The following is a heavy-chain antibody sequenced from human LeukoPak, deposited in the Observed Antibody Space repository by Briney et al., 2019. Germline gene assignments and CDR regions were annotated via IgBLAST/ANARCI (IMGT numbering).Heavy chain of an antibody. CDR1: GFTFRTYW. CDR2: IYQDESEK. D-gene: IGHD3-10*01. J-gene: IGHJ4*02. Sequence: PGGSLRLSCAASGFTFRTYWMSWVRQAPGKGVEWVANIYQDESEKYYVESVKGRFTISRDNAKNSLSLQMNSLRAEDTAVYYCARARVGFGDVFGRRHFDQWGQGTLVTVSS. CDR3: ARARVGFGDVFGRRHFDQ. V-gene: IGHV3-7*04.